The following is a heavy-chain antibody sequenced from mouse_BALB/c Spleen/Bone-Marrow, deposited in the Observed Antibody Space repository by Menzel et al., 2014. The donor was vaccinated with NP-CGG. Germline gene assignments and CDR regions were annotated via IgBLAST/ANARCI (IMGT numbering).Heavy chain of an antibody. D-gene: IGHD1-1*01. V-gene: IGHV5-2*01. CDR2: FNSDGGST. Sequence: EVMLVESGGGLVQPGESLKLSCESNDFEFPSHDMSWVRKTPEKRLELVAAFNSDGGSTYYPDTMERRFIISRDNTKKTLYLQMSSLRSEDTALYYCARHHYGRAWFTYWGQGTLVTVSA. CDR3: ARHHYGRAWFTY. CDR1: DFEFPSHD. J-gene: IGHJ3*01.